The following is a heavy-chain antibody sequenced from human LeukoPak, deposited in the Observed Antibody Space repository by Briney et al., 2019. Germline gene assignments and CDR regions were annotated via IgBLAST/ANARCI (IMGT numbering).Heavy chain of an antibody. D-gene: IGHD6-19*01. Sequence: PGRSLRLSCAASGFSFSSYGMHWVRQAPGKGLEWVAVIWYDGTKKYYADSVKGRFTISRDNAKNSLYLQMNSLRAEDTAVYYCARARYTSGWETLDYWGQGTLVTVSS. CDR1: GFSFSSYG. V-gene: IGHV3-33*01. J-gene: IGHJ4*02. CDR2: IWYDGTKK. CDR3: ARARYTSGWETLDY.